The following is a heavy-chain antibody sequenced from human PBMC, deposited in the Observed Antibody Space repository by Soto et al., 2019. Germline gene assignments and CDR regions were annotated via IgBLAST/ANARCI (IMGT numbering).Heavy chain of an antibody. D-gene: IGHD5-18*01. CDR3: AREQLKARGYSYGGFDY. CDR1: GGTFSSYA. CDR2: IIPIFGTA. Sequence: QVQLVQSGAEVKKPGSSVKVSCKASGGTFSSYAISWVRQAPGQGLEWMGGIIPIFGTANYAQKFQGRVTISADESTSTAYMELSSLRSEDTAVYYCAREQLKARGYSYGGFDYWGQGTLVTVSS. V-gene: IGHV1-69*01. J-gene: IGHJ4*02.